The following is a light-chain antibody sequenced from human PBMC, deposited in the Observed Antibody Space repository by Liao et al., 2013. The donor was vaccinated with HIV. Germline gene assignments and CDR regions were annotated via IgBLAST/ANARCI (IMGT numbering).Light chain of an antibody. V-gene: IGLV3-21*01. J-gene: IGLJ1*01. Sequence: SYVLTQPPSVSVAPGKTARITCGGNNIGSKSVHWYQQKPGQAPVLVIYSDSDRPSGIPERFSGSNSGNTATLTISRVEAGDEADYYCQVWDSSSDRYVFGTGTKVTVL. CDR3: QVWDSSSDRYV. CDR1: NIGSKS. CDR2: SDS.